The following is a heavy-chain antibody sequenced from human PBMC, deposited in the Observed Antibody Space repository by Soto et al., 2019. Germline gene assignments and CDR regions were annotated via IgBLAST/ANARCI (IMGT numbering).Heavy chain of an antibody. V-gene: IGHV1-46*03. J-gene: IGHJ5*02. CDR1: GYTFTSYY. CDR3: ARDQYCSSTSCYSRFDP. Sequence: GASVKVSCKASGYTFTSYYMHWVRQAPGQGLEWMGIINPSGGSTSYAQKFQGRVTMTRDTSTSTVYMELSSLRSEDTAVYYCARDQYCSSTSCYSRFDPWGQGTLVTVSS. CDR2: INPSGGST. D-gene: IGHD2-2*01.